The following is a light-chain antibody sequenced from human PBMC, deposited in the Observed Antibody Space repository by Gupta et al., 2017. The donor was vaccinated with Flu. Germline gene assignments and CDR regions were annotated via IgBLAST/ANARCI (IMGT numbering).Light chain of an antibody. V-gene: IGKV4-1*01. CDR2: WAS. J-gene: IGKJ1*01. CDR1: QTVLYSSNNKNY. CDR3: QQYYTTPWT. Sequence: SLGERATINCKSSQTVLYSSNNKNYLAWYQQNPRQPPKLLIYWASTRESGVPDRFSGSGSGTDFTLTISSLQAEDVAVYYCQQYYTTPWTFGQGTKVEIK.